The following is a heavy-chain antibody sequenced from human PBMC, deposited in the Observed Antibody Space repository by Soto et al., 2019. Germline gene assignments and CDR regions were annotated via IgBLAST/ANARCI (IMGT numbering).Heavy chain of an antibody. Sequence: WGSLRISCATSVFTFSIYSMNWVRQAPGKGLEWVSSISSSSYIYYADSVKGRFTISRDNAKNSLYLQMNSLRAEDTAVYYCAMSYYDILTGYYARYGMDVWGQGTPVTVSS. J-gene: IGHJ6*01. CDR1: VFTFSIYS. V-gene: IGHV3-21*01. CDR3: AMSYYDILTGYYARYGMDV. CDR2: ISSSSYI. D-gene: IGHD3-9*01.